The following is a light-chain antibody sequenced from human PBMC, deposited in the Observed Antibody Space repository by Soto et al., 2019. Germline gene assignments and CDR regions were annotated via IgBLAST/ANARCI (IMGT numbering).Light chain of an antibody. CDR3: QQYESSPLT. J-gene: IGKJ4*01. V-gene: IGKV3-20*01. CDR1: QRVSSGF. CDR2: RAS. Sequence: EIVLTQSPDTLSLSPGERATLSCRASQRVSSGFLAWYQQKPGQAPRLLIYRASTRATGITERCTGSGSGTDFTLTISRLEPEDFAVYYCQQYESSPLTFGGGTKVEIK.